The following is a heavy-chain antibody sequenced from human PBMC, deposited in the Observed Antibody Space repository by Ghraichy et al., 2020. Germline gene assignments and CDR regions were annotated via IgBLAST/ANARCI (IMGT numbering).Heavy chain of an antibody. V-gene: IGHV3-21*01. CDR1: GFTFSSYS. CDR3: AREGYYDSSGYYWNVKGVDY. J-gene: IGHJ4*02. Sequence: LSLTCAASGFTFSSYSMNWVRQAPGKGLEWVSSISSSSIYIYYADSVKGRFTISRDNAKNSLYLQMNSLRAEDTAVYYCAREGYYDSSGYYWNVKGVDYWGQGTLVTVSS. D-gene: IGHD3-22*01. CDR2: ISSSSIYI.